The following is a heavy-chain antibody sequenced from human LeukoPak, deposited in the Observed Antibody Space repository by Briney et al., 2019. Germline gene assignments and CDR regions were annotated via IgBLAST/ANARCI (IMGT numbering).Heavy chain of an antibody. CDR1: GFSFSSYE. Sequence: PGGSLRLSCAASGFSFSSYEMHWVRQAPGKGLEWISYIAASGSPIYYADSVKGRFTIFRDDAKNSLFLQMDSLRVEDTAMYYCVRDFSTVTTAYLHHWGQGTLLTVSS. J-gene: IGHJ1*01. V-gene: IGHV3-48*03. CDR3: VRDFSTVTTAYLHH. D-gene: IGHD4-17*01. CDR2: IAASGSPI.